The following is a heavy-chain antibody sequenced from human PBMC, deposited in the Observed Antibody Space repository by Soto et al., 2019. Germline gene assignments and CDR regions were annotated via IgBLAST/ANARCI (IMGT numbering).Heavy chain of an antibody. D-gene: IGHD2-15*01. V-gene: IGHV3-73*02. CDR2: MRSNGRT. Sequence: EVQLVESGGGLVQPGGSLELSCAASGFTFSASAMHWVRQASGKGLEWVGRMRSNGRTAYAASMQGRFTISRDDSKKTAYLQLNSLKTDDTAVYYCARLDCSGGSCYPYYFEHWGQGALVTVSA. CDR1: GFTFSASA. CDR3: ARLDCSGGSCYPYYFEH. J-gene: IGHJ4*02.